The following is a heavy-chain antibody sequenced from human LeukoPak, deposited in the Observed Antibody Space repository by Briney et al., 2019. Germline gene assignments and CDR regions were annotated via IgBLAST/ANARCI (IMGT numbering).Heavy chain of an antibody. CDR3: VRDVSGYYQFYFDY. CDR2: ISSSSSYI. J-gene: IGHJ4*02. Sequence: GGSLRLSCAASGFTFSSYGMNWVRQAPGKGLEWVSSISSSSSYIYYADSVKGRFTISRDSAQNSLYLQMNSLRAEDTAVYYCVRDVSGYYQFYFDYWGQGALVTVSS. CDR1: GFTFSSYG. D-gene: IGHD3-22*01. V-gene: IGHV3-21*01.